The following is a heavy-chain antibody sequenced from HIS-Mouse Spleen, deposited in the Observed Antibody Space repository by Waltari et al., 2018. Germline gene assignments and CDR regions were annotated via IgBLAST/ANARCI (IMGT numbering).Heavy chain of an antibody. V-gene: IGHV1-69*04. Sequence: QVQLVQSGAEVKKPGSSVKVSCKASGGTFSSYAISWVRQAPGQGLEWIGRTSPILGIASYAQKFQGRVTITADKSTSTAYMELSSLRSEDTAVYYCARPVGATDACDIWRQGTMVTVSS. CDR3: ARPVGATDACDI. D-gene: IGHD1-26*01. CDR2: TSPILGIA. CDR1: GGTFSSYA. J-gene: IGHJ3*02.